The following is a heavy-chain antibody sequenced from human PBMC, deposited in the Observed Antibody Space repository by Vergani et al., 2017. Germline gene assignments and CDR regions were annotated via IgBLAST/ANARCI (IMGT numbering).Heavy chain of an antibody. V-gene: IGHV3-23*01. D-gene: IGHD1-7*01. J-gene: IGHJ4*02. CDR2: ISGSGGST. CDR3: AKERYNWNSYKDY. CDR1: GFTFRSYA. Sequence: EVQLLESGGGLVQPGGSLRLSCAASGFTFRSYAMSWVRQAPGKGLEWVSAISGSGGSTYYADSVKGRFTISRDNSKSTLYLQMNSLRAEDTAVYYCAKERYNWNSYKDYWGQGTLVTVSS.